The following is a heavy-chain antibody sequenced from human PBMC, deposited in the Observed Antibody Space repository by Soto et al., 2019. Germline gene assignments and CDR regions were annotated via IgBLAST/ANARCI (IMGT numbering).Heavy chain of an antibody. J-gene: IGHJ6*02. CDR3: ARDMSPSVMAPDYYYGMDV. CDR2: IWYDGSNK. V-gene: IGHV3-33*01. Sequence: QVQLVESGGGVVQPGRSLRLSCAASGFTFSSYGMHWVRQAPGKGLEWVAVIWYDGSNKYYADSVKGRFTISRDNSKNTLYLQMSSVRAEDTAVYYCARDMSPSVMAPDYYYGMDVWGQGTTVTVSS. D-gene: IGHD2-8*01. CDR1: GFTFSSYG.